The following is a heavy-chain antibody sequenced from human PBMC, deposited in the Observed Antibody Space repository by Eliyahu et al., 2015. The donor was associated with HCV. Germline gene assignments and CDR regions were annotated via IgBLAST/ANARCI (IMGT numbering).Heavy chain of an antibody. CDR3: ARHTYDILIGYRFDP. J-gene: IGHJ5*02. D-gene: IGHD3-9*01. Sequence: QVQLQXSGXGLVKPSETLSLTXTVSGXSISSYYWSWIRQPPGKGLEWIGYIYYSGSTNYNPSLKSRVTISVDTSKNQFSLKLSSVTAADTAVYYCARHTYDILIGYRFDPWGQGTXVTVSS. CDR2: IYYSGST. CDR1: GXSISSYY. V-gene: IGHV4-59*08.